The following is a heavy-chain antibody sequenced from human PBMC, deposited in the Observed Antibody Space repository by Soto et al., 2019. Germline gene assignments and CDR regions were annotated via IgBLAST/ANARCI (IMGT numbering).Heavy chain of an antibody. J-gene: IGHJ4*02. Sequence: SDTLSLTCTVSGGSISSYYWSWIRQPPGKGLEWIGYIYYSGSTNYNPSLKSRVTISVDTSKNQFSLKLSSVTAADTAVYYCARRYSSSFDYWGQGTLVTVSS. CDR1: GGSISSYY. CDR3: ARRYSSSFDY. D-gene: IGHD6-13*01. V-gene: IGHV4-59*08. CDR2: IYYSGST.